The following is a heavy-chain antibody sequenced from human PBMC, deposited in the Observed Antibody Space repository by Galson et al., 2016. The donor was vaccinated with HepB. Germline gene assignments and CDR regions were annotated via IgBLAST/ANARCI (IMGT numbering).Heavy chain of an antibody. J-gene: IGHJ4*01. V-gene: IGHV4-39*07. CDR3: SRDPSGDGSYDPRFDV. D-gene: IGHD5-12*01. Sequence: SETLSLTCTVSGASIXXXSYXXXWXXXPPXXXLEXXGSVXXTGXXYYKXXLKGRVTXSVDTSKSPFSLKLASVTAADGAVYYCSRDPSGDGSYDPRFDVWXXGTLXTXSS. CDR2: VXXTGXX. CDR1: GASIXXXSYX.